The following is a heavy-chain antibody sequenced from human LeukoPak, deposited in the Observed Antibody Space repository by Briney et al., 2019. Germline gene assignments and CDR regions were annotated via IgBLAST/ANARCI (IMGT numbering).Heavy chain of an antibody. CDR1: GGSFSDYF. D-gene: IGHD2-2*01. J-gene: IGHJ6*02. CDR2: INHSGRT. Sequence: SETLSLTCAVYGGSFSDYFWGWIRQPPGKGLEWIGEINHSGRTYYNPSLKSRVTISVDTSKNQFSLNRSSVTAEDTAVYYCARDVVVVPAAIHYGMDVWGQGTTVTVSS. CDR3: ARDVVVVPAAIHYGMDV. V-gene: IGHV4-34*01.